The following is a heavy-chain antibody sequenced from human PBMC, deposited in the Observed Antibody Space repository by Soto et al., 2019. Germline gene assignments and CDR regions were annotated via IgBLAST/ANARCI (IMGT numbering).Heavy chain of an antibody. CDR1: GFSLSTDRVG. CDR3: ALSSVYCYADY. V-gene: IGHV2-5*02. D-gene: IGHD5-18*01. Sequence: QITLKESGPTLVKPTQTLTLTCTFSGFSLSTDRVGVAWIRQPPGKALEWLALIYWDDDKRYSPSLKSRLTITKDTSKNQVVLTLTNMDPVDTATYYCALSSVYCYADYWGQGTLVTVSS. CDR2: IYWDDDK. J-gene: IGHJ4*02.